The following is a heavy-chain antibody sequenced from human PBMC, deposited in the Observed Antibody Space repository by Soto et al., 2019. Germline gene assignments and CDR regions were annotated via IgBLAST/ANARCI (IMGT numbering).Heavy chain of an antibody. Sequence: ASVKVSCKASGYTFTSYGISWVRQAPGQGLEWKGRISAYNGIANYAQKFQGRVTITADKSTSTAYMELSSLRFEDTAVYYCARSLTIPTMVYHRRDAFDIWGQGTMVTVSS. CDR1: GYTFTSYG. V-gene: IGHV1-18*01. D-gene: IGHD2-8*01. CDR2: ISAYNGIA. J-gene: IGHJ3*02. CDR3: ARSLTIPTMVYHRRDAFDI.